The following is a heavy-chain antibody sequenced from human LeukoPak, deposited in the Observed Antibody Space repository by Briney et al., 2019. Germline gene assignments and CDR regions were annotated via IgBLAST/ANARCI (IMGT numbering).Heavy chain of an antibody. CDR2: IAPSVDTT. V-gene: IGHV1-46*01. J-gene: IGHJ4*02. CDR3: VREESGGYFDY. Sequence: AASVKVSCKASGYTFTSYGISWVRQAPGQGLEWVGRIAPSVDTTNYAQKFRDRVTMTRGTSTSTVYMELRSLRSEDTAVYSCVREESGGYFDYWGQGTLVSVSS. D-gene: IGHD2-8*02. CDR1: GYTFTSYG.